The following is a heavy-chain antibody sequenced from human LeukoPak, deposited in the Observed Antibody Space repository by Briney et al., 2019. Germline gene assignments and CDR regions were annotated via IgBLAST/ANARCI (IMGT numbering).Heavy chain of an antibody. CDR3: ARDSRTAAVDQLDY. D-gene: IGHD6-13*01. J-gene: IGHJ4*02. CDR1: GFTFSDYS. Sequence: PGGSLRLSCAASGFTFSDYSMNWVRLAPGKGLEWVSSISSSSTYISYADSMRGRFTTSRDNAKNSLYLQMGSLRAEDTAVYYCARDSRTAAVDQLDYWGQGTLVTVSP. CDR2: ISSSSTYI. V-gene: IGHV3-21*01.